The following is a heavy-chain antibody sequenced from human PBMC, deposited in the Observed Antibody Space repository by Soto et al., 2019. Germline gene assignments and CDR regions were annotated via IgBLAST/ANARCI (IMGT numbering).Heavy chain of an antibody. Sequence: QITLKESGPTLVRPAQTLTLTCGFSGFSLSSYGMGVAWIRQPPGKALEWLALIYWDDDKQYSPSLKDRLAISKDTSSNQVVLTITNMDPGDTATYFCAHAGDYDLLTFDHWGPGTLVTVSS. CDR1: GFSLSSYGMG. CDR2: IYWDDDK. D-gene: IGHD4-17*01. V-gene: IGHV2-5*02. CDR3: AHAGDYDLLTFDH. J-gene: IGHJ4*02.